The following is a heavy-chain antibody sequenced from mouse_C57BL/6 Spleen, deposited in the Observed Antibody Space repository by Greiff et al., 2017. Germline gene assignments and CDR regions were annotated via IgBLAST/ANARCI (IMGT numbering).Heavy chain of an antibody. Sequence: QVQLQQSGPELVKPGASVKLSCKASGYTFTSYDINWVKQRPGQGLEWIGWIYPRDGSTKYNEKFKGKGTLTVDTSSSTGYMELHSLTSEDSAVYFCARSDYCGSSSLYYAMDYWGQGTSVTVSS. D-gene: IGHD1-1*01. V-gene: IGHV1-85*01. CDR1: GYTFTSYD. CDR3: ARSDYCGSSSLYYAMDY. J-gene: IGHJ4*01. CDR2: IYPRDGST.